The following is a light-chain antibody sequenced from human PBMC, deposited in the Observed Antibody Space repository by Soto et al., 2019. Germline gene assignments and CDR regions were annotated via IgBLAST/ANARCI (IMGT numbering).Light chain of an antibody. Sequence: QSALTQPASVSGSPGQSITMSCTGSRSDVGGYNLVSWYQQHPGKAPKLMIYEVSKRPSGVSNRFSGSESGNTASLTISGLQAEDEADYYCSSYAGSSTFVVFGGGTKLTVL. CDR2: EVS. CDR1: RSDVGGYNL. V-gene: IGLV2-23*02. J-gene: IGLJ2*01. CDR3: SSYAGSSTFVV.